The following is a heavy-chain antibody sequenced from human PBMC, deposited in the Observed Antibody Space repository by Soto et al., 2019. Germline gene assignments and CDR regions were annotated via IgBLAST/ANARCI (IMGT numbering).Heavy chain of an antibody. CDR2: INPNSGGT. V-gene: IGHV1-2*04. J-gene: IGHJ4*02. CDR3: ARGKSIEYSSSSFDY. D-gene: IGHD6-6*01. CDR1: GYTFTGYY. Sequence: ASVKVSCKASGYTFTGYYMHWVRQAPGQGLEWMGWINPNSGGTNYAQKFQGWVTMTRDTSISTAYMELSRLRSDDTAVYYCARGKSIEYSSSSFDYWGQGTLVTVSS.